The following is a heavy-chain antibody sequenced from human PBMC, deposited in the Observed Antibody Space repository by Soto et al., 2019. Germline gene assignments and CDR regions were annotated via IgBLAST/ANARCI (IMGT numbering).Heavy chain of an antibody. V-gene: IGHV3-53*02. J-gene: IGHJ4*02. Sequence: EVQLVETGGGLIQPGGSLRLSCAASGFTVSSNYMSWVRQAPGKGLEWVSVIYSGGSTYYADSMKGRLTISRDNSKNTLYLQMNSLRAEDTAVYYCARVGGGNAYFDYWGQGTLVTVSS. CDR3: ARVGGGNAYFDY. CDR1: GFTVSSNY. D-gene: IGHD2-15*01. CDR2: IYSGGST.